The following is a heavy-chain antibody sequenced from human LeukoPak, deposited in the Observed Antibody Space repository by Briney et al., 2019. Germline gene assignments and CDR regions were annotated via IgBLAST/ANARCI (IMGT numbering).Heavy chain of an antibody. V-gene: IGHV3-64*01. CDR1: GFTFSSYA. J-gene: IGHJ3*02. CDR3: ATIAAPDAFDI. Sequence: GGSLRLSCAASGFTFSSYAMHWVRQAPGKGLEYVSAISSNGGSTYYANSVKGRFTISRDNSKNTLYLQMGSLRAEDMAVYYCATIAAPDAFDIWGQGTMVTVSS. CDR2: ISSNGGST. D-gene: IGHD6-13*01.